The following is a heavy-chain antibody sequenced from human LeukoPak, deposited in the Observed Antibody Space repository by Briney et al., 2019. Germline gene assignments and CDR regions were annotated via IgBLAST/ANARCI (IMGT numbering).Heavy chain of an antibody. CDR1: EFSVGSNY. CDR2: ISSSSSTI. CDR3: ARALYSGYYYGHGAFDI. D-gene: IGHD5-12*01. J-gene: IGHJ3*02. Sequence: PGGSLRLSCAASEFSVGSNYMTWVRQAPGKGLEWVSYISSSSSTIYYADSVKGRFTISRDNAKNSLYLQMNSLRAEDTAVYYCARALYSGYYYGHGAFDIWGQGTMVTVSS. V-gene: IGHV3-48*01.